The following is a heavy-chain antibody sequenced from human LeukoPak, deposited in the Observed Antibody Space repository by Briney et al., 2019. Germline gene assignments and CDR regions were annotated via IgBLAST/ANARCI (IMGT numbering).Heavy chain of an antibody. D-gene: IGHD3-3*01. CDR2: INPSGGST. J-gene: IGHJ4*02. Sequence: ASVKVSCKASGYTFTSYYMHWVRQAPGQGLEWMGIINPSGGSTSYAQKFQGRVTMTRDTSTSTVYMELCSLRSEDTAVYYCARDSINDFWSGYYSYYFDYWGQGTLVTVSS. CDR1: GYTFTSYY. CDR3: ARDSINDFWSGYYSYYFDY. V-gene: IGHV1-46*01.